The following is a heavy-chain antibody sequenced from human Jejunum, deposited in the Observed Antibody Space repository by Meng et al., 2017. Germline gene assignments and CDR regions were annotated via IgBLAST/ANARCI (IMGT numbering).Heavy chain of an antibody. Sequence: QVPPQESGPRLVKPSETLSLSCAASGGSISSVYWWTWVRQSPGKGLEWIGEIYHSGSTNYNPSLKSRVTISVDKSKNQFSLKLTSVTAADTAAYYCARGGYYSFDYWGQGTLVTVSS. D-gene: IGHD5-18*01. CDR3: ARGGYYSFDY. CDR1: GGSISSVYW. V-gene: IGHV4-4*02. J-gene: IGHJ4*02. CDR2: IYHSGST.